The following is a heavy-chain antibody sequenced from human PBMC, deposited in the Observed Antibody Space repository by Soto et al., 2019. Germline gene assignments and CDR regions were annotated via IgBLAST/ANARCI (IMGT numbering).Heavy chain of an antibody. CDR1: GFTISSYW. D-gene: IGHD2-15*01. J-gene: IGHJ4*02. Sequence: EVQLVESGGGLVQPGGSLRLSCAASGFTISSYWMHWVRQAPGKGLVWVSRINTDGSSTSYADSVKGRFTTSGDNAKNTLYLQMNSLRAEDTAVYYCTRRLSVVGTSSFDYWGQGTLVTVSS. V-gene: IGHV3-74*01. CDR3: TRRLSVVGTSSFDY. CDR2: INTDGSST.